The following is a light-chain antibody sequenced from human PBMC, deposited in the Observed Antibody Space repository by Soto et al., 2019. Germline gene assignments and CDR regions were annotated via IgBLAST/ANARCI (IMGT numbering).Light chain of an antibody. CDR2: DSY. J-gene: IGKJ4*01. V-gene: IGKV3-11*01. CDR1: HSVDIY. Sequence: EVVLTQSPDTLSLSPGERATLSCRTSHSVDIYLAWYQQKPGQAPRLLIYDSYNRVTGIPTRFSGSGSGTDFTLTISSLEPEDSAVYYCQQRKYWPPLTFGGGTKVVIK. CDR3: QQRKYWPPLT.